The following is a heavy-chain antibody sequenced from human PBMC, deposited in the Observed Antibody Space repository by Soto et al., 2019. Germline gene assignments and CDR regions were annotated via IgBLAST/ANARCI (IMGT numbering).Heavy chain of an antibody. CDR2: ISGSGGDK. J-gene: IGHJ3*01. Sequence: DVQLLESGGDLIQPGGSLRLSCAASGFTFSSYTMRWVRQAPGKGLEWVSTISGSGGDKYYADSVKGRFTISRDNSKNTLYLRMNSLLAEDTAIYYCVKKMSIRPTGAFDFWGQGTMVTVSS. CDR1: GFTFSSYT. CDR3: VKKMSIRPTGAFDF. V-gene: IGHV3-23*01.